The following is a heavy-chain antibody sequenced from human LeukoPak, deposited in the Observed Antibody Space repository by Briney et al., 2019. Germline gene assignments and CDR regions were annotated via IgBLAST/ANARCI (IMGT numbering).Heavy chain of an antibody. J-gene: IGHJ4*02. CDR2: IYYSGST. CDR1: GGSISSGDYY. D-gene: IGHD1-26*01. CDR3: ARVPVYSGTYFDY. V-gene: IGHV4-30-4*01. Sequence: SETLSLTCTVSGGSISSGDYYWSWLRQPPGKGLEWIGYIYYSGSTYFNPSLKSRVTISVETSKNQFSLKLSSVTAADTAVYYCARVPVYSGTYFDYWGQGTLVIVSS.